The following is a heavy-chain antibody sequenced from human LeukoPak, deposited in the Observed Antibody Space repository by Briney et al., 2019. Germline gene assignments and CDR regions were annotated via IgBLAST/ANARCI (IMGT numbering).Heavy chain of an antibody. CDR2: INSDGSST. CDR1: GFTFSSYC. CDR3: AFGYYDFWSGYLDAFDI. V-gene: IGHV3-74*01. Sequence: GGSLRLSCAASGFTFSSYCMHWVRQAPGKGLVWVSRINSDGSSTSYADSVKGRFTISRDNAKNTLYLQMNSLRAEDTAVYYCAFGYYDFWSGYLDAFDIWGQGTMVTVSS. J-gene: IGHJ3*02. D-gene: IGHD3-3*01.